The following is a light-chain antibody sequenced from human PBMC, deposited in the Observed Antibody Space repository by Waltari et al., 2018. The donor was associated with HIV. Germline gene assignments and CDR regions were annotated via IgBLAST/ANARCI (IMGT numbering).Light chain of an antibody. CDR2: KNF. CDR1: SSNIENDN. V-gene: IGLV1-47*01. CDR3: VGWDSSLSAYV. J-gene: IGLJ1*01. Sequence: QSFLTQPPSASGTPGQPVTISCSGSSSNIENDNVYWSQQLPGMTPKLLIYKNFLRPSGVPDRFAASKSGTSASLTISGLRSADEADYYCVGWDSSLSAYVFGAGTKVAVL.